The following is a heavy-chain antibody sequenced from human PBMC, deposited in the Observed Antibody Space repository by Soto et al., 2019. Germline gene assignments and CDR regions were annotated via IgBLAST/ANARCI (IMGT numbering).Heavy chain of an antibody. V-gene: IGHV3-23*01. Sequence: GGSLRLSCAASGFTFSSYAMSWVRQAPGKGLEWVSAISGSGGSTYYADSVKGRFTISRDNSKNTLYLQMNSLRAEDTAVYYCAKGRREGVLMVYASGPRHQYYYYYMDVWGKGTTVTVSS. CDR1: GFTFSSYA. J-gene: IGHJ6*03. CDR3: AKGRREGVLMVYASGPRHQYYYYYMDV. CDR2: ISGSGGST. D-gene: IGHD2-8*01.